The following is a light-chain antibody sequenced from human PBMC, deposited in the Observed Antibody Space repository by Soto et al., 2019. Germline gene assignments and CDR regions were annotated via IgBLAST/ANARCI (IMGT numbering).Light chain of an antibody. V-gene: IGKV3-20*01. CDR3: QQYATSPIT. CDR2: GAS. Sequence: IVLTQSPGTLSLSPGERTTLSCRASQSISRYLAWYQQKPGQGPRLLIYGASSRATGTPDRFSGSGSGTDFTLTISRLEPEDFAVYYCQQYATSPITFGQGTRLGI. J-gene: IGKJ5*01. CDR1: QSISRY.